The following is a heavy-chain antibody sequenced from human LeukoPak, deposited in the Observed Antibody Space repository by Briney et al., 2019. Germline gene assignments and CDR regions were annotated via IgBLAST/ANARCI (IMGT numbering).Heavy chain of an antibody. CDR3: ARDGSSSSWYKAWRWFDP. CDR2: IYYSGST. Sequence: SETLSLTCTVSGGSISSSSYYWGWIRQPPGKGLEWIGSIYYSGSTYYNPSLKSRVTISVDTSKNQFSLRLSSVTAADTAVYYCARDGSSSSWYKAWRWFDPWGQGTLVTVSS. D-gene: IGHD6-13*01. V-gene: IGHV4-39*07. CDR1: GGSISSSSYY. J-gene: IGHJ5*02.